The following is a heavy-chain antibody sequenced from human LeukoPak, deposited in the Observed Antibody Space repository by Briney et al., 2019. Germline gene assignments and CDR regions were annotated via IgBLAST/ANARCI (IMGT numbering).Heavy chain of an antibody. CDR1: GGSISSSSYY. D-gene: IGHD1-26*01. CDR2: IYYSGST. J-gene: IGHJ4*02. CDR3: ARPSSGSYSDY. V-gene: IGHV4-39*01. Sequence: PSETLSLTCTVSGGSISSSSYYWGWLRQPPGKGLEWIGSIYYSGSTYYNPSLKSRVTISVDTSKNQFSLKLSSVTAADTAVYYCARPSSGSYSDYWGQGTLVTVSS.